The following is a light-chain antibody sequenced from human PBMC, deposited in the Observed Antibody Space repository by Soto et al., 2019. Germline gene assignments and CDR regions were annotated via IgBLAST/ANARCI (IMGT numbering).Light chain of an antibody. V-gene: IGLV2-14*01. Sequence: QSVLTQPASVSGSPGQSITISCTGTSSDVGAYKYVSWYQQHPGKAPKLMIYEVNNRPSGVSYRFSGSKSGNTASLTISGLQAEDEANYYCASHTSSSTWVFGGGTKLTVL. J-gene: IGLJ3*02. CDR3: ASHTSSSTWV. CDR2: EVN. CDR1: SSDVGAYKY.